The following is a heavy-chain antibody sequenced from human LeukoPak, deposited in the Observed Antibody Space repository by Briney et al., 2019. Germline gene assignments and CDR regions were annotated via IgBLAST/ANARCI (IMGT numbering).Heavy chain of an antibody. Sequence: PGGSLRLSCAASGFTFSSYEMNWVRQAPGEGLVWVSHINNDGRSTNYADSVKGRFTISRDNAKSTLFLQMNSLRVDDTAVYYCVSALGGQGGHWGQGTLVTVSS. CDR2: INNDGRST. CDR3: VSALGGQGGH. V-gene: IGHV3-74*01. D-gene: IGHD1-26*01. J-gene: IGHJ4*02. CDR1: GFTFSSYE.